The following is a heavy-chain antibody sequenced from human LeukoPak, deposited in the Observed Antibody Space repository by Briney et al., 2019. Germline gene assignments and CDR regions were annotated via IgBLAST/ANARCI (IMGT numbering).Heavy chain of an antibody. J-gene: IGHJ5*02. CDR3: ARVAIRMPGTPENWFDP. V-gene: IGHV3-30*04. CDR1: GFTFSSYA. Sequence: GGSLRLSCAASGFTFSSYAMHWVRQAPGKGLEWVAVISYDGSNKYYADSVKGRFTISRDNSKNTLYLQMDTLRVEDTAVYYCARVAIRMPGTPENWFDPWGQGTLVTVSS. D-gene: IGHD6-13*01. CDR2: ISYDGSNK.